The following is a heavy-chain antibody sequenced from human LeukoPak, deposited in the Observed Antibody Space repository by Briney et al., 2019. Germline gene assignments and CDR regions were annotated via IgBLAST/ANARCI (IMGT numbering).Heavy chain of an antibody. CDR2: IIPIFGTA. CDR3: ARLIQLPKEYFQH. Sequence: ASVKVSCKASGGTFNSYAITWVRQAPGQGLEWMGGIIPIFGTANYAQKFQGRVTITADGSTSTAYMELSSLRSEDTAVYYCARLIQLPKEYFQHWGQGTLVTVSS. D-gene: IGHD2-2*01. CDR1: GGTFNSYA. V-gene: IGHV1-69*13. J-gene: IGHJ1*01.